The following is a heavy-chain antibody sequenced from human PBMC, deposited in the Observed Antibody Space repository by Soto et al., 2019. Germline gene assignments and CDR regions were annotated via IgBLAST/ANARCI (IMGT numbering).Heavy chain of an antibody. D-gene: IGHD3-10*02. CDR2: ISGSGYST. CDR1: GFTFTNYA. CDR3: AKEGIVRGVMIDY. Sequence: EVQLLESGGDLVQPGGSLSLSCAASGFTFTNYAMSWVRQAPGRGLEWVSGISGSGYSTYYADSVKGRFSISRDNSQNTLYLQMNSLRVEDTAVYYCAKEGIVRGVMIDYWGQGTLVTVSS. J-gene: IGHJ4*02. V-gene: IGHV3-23*01.